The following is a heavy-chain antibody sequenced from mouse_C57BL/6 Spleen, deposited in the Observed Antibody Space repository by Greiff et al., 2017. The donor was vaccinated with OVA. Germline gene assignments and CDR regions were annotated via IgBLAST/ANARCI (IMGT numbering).Heavy chain of an antibody. CDR1: GYTFTSYW. CDR3: ASPNWDGY. J-gene: IGHJ2*01. Sequence: QVQLQQSGAELVRPGTSVKLSCKASGYTFTSYWMHWVKQRPGQGLEWIGVIDPSDSYTNYNQKFKGKATLTVDTSSSTAYMQLSSLTSEDSAVYYCASPNWDGYWGQGTTLTVSS. D-gene: IGHD4-1*01. V-gene: IGHV1-59*01. CDR2: IDPSDSYT.